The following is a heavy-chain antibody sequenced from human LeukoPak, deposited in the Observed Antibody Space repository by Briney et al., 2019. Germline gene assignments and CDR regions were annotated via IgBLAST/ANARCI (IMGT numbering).Heavy chain of an antibody. J-gene: IGHJ4*02. CDR1: GFTFSSYW. V-gene: IGHV3-7*01. D-gene: IGHD6-19*01. Sequence: GGSLRLSCAASGFTFSSYWMSWVRQAPGNGLEWVANIKQDGSEKYYVDSVKGRFTISRDNAKNSLYLQMNSLRAEDTAVYYCARATRPIAVAGTGFDYWGQGTLVTVSS. CDR3: ARATRPIAVAGTGFDY. CDR2: IKQDGSEK.